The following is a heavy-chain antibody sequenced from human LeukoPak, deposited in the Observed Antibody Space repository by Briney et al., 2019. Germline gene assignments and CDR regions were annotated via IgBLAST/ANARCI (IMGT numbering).Heavy chain of an antibody. J-gene: IGHJ4*02. D-gene: IGHD6-13*01. CDR2: ISGSGGST. Sequence: GGSLRLSCAASGFTFSSYAMSWVRQAPGKGLEWVSAISGSGGSTYYADSVKGRFTISRDNSKNTLYLQMNSLRAEDTAVYYCAIDIAAAGSFHWGQGTLVTVSS. V-gene: IGHV3-23*01. CDR3: AIDIAAAGSFH. CDR1: GFTFSSYA.